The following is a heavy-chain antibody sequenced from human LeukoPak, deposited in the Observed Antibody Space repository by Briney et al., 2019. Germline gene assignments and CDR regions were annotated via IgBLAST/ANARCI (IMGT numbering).Heavy chain of an antibody. CDR1: GGSINSSTYY. J-gene: IGHJ5*02. D-gene: IGHD6-19*01. Sequence: SETLSLTCTVSGGSINSSTYYWGWIRQPPGKGLEWIGHIYSSGSTYYNPSLKGRVAISVDTSKNQFSLKLSSVTAADTAVYYCARGFQQWLVVWFDPWGQGTLVTVSS. CDR3: ARGFQQWLVVWFDP. CDR2: IYSSGST. V-gene: IGHV4-39*07.